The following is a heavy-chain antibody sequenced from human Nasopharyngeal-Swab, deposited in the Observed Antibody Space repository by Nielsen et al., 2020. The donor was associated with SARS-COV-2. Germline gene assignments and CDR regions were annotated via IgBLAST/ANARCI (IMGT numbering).Heavy chain of an antibody. CDR3: ARDPGYTSGWPDY. J-gene: IGHJ4*02. CDR2: ISYDGSNK. V-gene: IGHV3-30*04. Sequence: GESLKISCAASGFTFSSYAMSWVRQAPGKGLEWVAVISYDGSNKYHADSVKGRFTISRDNSRNTLYLQMNSLKTDDTALYYCARDPGYTSGWPDYWGQGTLVTVSS. D-gene: IGHD6-19*01. CDR1: GFTFSSYA.